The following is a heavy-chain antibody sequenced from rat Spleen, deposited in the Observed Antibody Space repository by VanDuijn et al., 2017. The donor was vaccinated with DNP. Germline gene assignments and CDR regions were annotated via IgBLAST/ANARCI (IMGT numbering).Heavy chain of an antibody. CDR3: TRSDYDGSYFEH. CDR2: ISSGENT. J-gene: IGHJ2*01. D-gene: IGHD1-12*03. CDR1: GFSLTNYH. V-gene: IGHV2-6*01. Sequence: QVQLKESGPGLVQPSQTLSLACTVSGFSLTNYHVDWVRQPPGKGLEWIAAISSGENTYYNPALKSRLSISRDTSKSQVFLKMNSLQTEDTAIYFCTRSDYDGSYFEHWGQGVMVTVSS.